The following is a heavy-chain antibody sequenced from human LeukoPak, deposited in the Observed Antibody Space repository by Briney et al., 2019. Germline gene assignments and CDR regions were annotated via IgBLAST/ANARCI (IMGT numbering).Heavy chain of an antibody. CDR2: ISAYNGNT. Sequence: ASVKVSCKASGYTFSGYYMHWVRQAPGQGLEWMGWISAYNGNTNYAQKLQGRVTMTTDTSTSTAYMELRSLRSDDTAVYYCARGTENYYYDSSGYYDYWGQGTLVTVSS. V-gene: IGHV1-18*01. D-gene: IGHD3-22*01. CDR3: ARGTENYYYDSSGYYDY. J-gene: IGHJ4*02. CDR1: GYTFSGYY.